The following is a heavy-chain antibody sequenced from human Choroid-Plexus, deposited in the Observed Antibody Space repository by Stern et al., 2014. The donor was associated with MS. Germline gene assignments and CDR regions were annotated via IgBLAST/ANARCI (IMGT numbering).Heavy chain of an antibody. D-gene: IGHD3-3*01. CDR3: ARNWNYGLDV. CDR1: GGTFGSSG. Sequence: DQLVESGPEVKRPGSSVKVSCQASGGTFGSSGISWVRQAPGQGLEWMGGIIPMFGTTDYLQKFQGRVTITADEATNSAYMELRSLRSEDTAIYYCARNWNYGLDVWGQGTTVTVSS. V-gene: IGHV1-69*01. J-gene: IGHJ6*02. CDR2: IIPMFGTT.